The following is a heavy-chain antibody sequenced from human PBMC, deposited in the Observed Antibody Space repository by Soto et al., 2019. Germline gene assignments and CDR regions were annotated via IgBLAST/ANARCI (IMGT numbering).Heavy chain of an antibody. CDR3: ASNTGITGRYYYYGMDV. CDR2: IIPIFGTA. D-gene: IGHD1-20*01. CDR1: GGTFSSYA. V-gene: IGHV1-69*01. Sequence: QVQLVQSGAEVQKPGSSVKVSCKASGGTFSSYAISWVRQAPGQGLEWMGGIIPIFGTANYAQKFQGRDTITADESTSTGYRELSSLRSEDTAVYYCASNTGITGRYYYYGMDVWGQGTTVTVSS. J-gene: IGHJ6*02.